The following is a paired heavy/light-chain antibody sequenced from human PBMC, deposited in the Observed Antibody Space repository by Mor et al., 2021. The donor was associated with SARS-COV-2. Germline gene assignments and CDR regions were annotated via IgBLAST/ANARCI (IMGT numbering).Light chain of an antibody. CDR2: AAS. J-gene: IGKJ4*01. Sequence: DIQMTQSPSSLSASVGDRVTITCRASQSISSYLNWYQQKPGKAPKLLIYAASSLQSGVPSRFSGSGSGTDFTLTISSLQPEDFATYYCQQSYSTLFGGGTKVEIK. CDR1: QSISSY. V-gene: IGKV1-39*01. CDR3: QQSYSTL.
Heavy chain of an antibody. CDR1: GFTFSDYY. V-gene: IGHV3-11*05. Sequence: QVQLVESGGGLVKPGGSLRLSCAASGFTFSDYYMSWIRQAPGKGLEWVSYISSSSSYTNYADSVKGRFTISRDNAKNSLYLQMNSLRAEDTAVYYCARYCSSTSCSPTTYGMDVWGQGTTVTVSS. CDR3: ARYCSSTSCSPTTYGMDV. J-gene: IGHJ6*02. D-gene: IGHD2-2*01. CDR2: ISSSSSYT.